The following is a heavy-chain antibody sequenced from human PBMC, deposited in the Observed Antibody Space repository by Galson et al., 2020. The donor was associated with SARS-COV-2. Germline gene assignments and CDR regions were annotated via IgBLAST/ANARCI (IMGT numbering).Heavy chain of an antibody. CDR2: ISYDGSNK. D-gene: IGHD3-10*01. V-gene: IGHV3-30*04. CDR3: ARVRSGPKLLWFGELYHDAFDI. J-gene: IGHJ3*02. Sequence: GGSLKISCAASGFTFSSYAMHWVRQAPGKGLEWVAVISYDGSNKYYADSVKGRFTISRDNSKNTLYLQMNSLRAEDTAVYYCARVRSGPKLLWFGELYHDAFDIWGQGTMVTVSS. CDR1: GFTFSSYA.